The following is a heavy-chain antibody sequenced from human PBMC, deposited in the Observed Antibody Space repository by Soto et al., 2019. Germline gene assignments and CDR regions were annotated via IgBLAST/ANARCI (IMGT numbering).Heavy chain of an antibody. CDR2: ISSSSSDT. CDR3: ARDYDFWSGYLSGHFDY. D-gene: IGHD3-3*01. CDR1: GFTFSDYF. Sequence: ESGGGLVKPGGSLRLSCAASGFTFSDYFLTWIRQAPGKGLEWVSYISSSSSDTNYADSVKGRFTISRDNAKNSLFLQMNNLRVDDTAVYYCARDYDFWSGYLSGHFDYWGQGTLVTVSS. J-gene: IGHJ4*02. V-gene: IGHV3-11*06.